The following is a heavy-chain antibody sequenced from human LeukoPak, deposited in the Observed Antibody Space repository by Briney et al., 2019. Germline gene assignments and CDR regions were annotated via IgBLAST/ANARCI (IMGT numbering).Heavy chain of an antibody. V-gene: IGHV3-30-3*01. Sequence: GGSLRLSCAASGFTFSSYAMSWVRQAPGKGLEWVAVISYDGSNKYYADSVKGRFTISRDNSKNTLYLQMNSLRAEDTAVYYCARDYNSCAFDIWGQGTMVTVSS. CDR2: ISYDGSNK. D-gene: IGHD3-10*01. CDR1: GFTFSSYA. J-gene: IGHJ3*02. CDR3: ARDYNSCAFDI.